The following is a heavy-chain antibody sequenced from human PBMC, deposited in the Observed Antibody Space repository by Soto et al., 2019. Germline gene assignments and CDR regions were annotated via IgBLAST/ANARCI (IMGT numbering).Heavy chain of an antibody. V-gene: IGHV3-30*18. D-gene: IGHD2-2*01. Sequence: QVQLVESGGGVIQPGRSLRLSCVASGFTFSSYGMHWVRQAPGKGLEWVAVIAYDGSNKYYADSVKGRFTISRDNSKNTLYLQMYSLRAEDTAVYYCAKDNRIRTSCYRLYNWFDPWGQGTLVTVSS. CDR1: GFTFSSYG. CDR3: AKDNRIRTSCYRLYNWFDP. J-gene: IGHJ5*02. CDR2: IAYDGSNK.